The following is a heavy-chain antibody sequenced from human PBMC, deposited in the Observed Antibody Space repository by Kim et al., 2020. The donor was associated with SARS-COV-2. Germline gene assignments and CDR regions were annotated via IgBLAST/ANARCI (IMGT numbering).Heavy chain of an antibody. J-gene: IGHJ1*01. CDR3: ATRTGYSSGWAVG. V-gene: IGHV3-23*01. D-gene: IGHD6-19*01. Sequence: GGSLRLSCAASGFTFSSYAMSWVRQAPGKGLEWVSAISGSGGSTYYADSVKGRFTISRDNSKNTLYLQMNSLRAEDTAVYYCATRTGYSSGWAVGWGQGTLVTVSS. CDR1: GFTFSSYA. CDR2: ISGSGGST.